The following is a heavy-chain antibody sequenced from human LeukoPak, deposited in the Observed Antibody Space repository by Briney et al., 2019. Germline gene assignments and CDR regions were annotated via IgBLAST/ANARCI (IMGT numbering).Heavy chain of an antibody. J-gene: IGHJ3*02. CDR1: GGSTSSYY. CDR3: ARDCSGGSCFDI. Sequence: SETLSLTCTVSGGSTSSYYWSWIRQPAGKGLEWIGRIYTSGSTNYNPSPKSRVTMSVDTSKNQFSLKLSSVTAADTAVYYCARDCSGGSCFDIWGQGTMVTVSS. D-gene: IGHD2-15*01. V-gene: IGHV4-4*07. CDR2: IYTSGST.